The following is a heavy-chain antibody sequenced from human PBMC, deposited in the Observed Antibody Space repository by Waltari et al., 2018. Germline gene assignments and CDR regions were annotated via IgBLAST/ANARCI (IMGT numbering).Heavy chain of an antibody. CDR3: ARDRIAVAGNSAFDI. J-gene: IGHJ3*02. CDR2: TYPSGGT. Sequence: QVQLQESGPGLVKPSETLSLTCTVSGYSISSGYYWGWIRQPPGKGRAWIRSTYPSGGTYYSPSLKSRVTKSVDTSKNQFSLKLSSVTAADTAVYYCARDRIAVAGNSAFDIWGQGTMVTVSS. CDR1: GYSISSGYY. V-gene: IGHV4-38-2*02. D-gene: IGHD6-19*01.